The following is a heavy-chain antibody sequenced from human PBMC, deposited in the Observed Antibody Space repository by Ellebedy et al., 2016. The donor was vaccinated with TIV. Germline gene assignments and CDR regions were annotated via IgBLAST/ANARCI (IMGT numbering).Heavy chain of an antibody. V-gene: IGHV1-69*06. D-gene: IGHD3-22*01. CDR3: ARLRLYYYDTRSHGLDV. Sequence: SVKVSXXASGGNFNIHFITWVRQAPGQGLEWIGDIIPMFGTPNYAQKFQGRVTITADKSTSTAYMEMSSLRSDDTAVYYCARLRLYYYDTRSHGLDVWGQGTTVTVSS. CDR2: IIPMFGTP. J-gene: IGHJ6*02. CDR1: GGNFNIHF.